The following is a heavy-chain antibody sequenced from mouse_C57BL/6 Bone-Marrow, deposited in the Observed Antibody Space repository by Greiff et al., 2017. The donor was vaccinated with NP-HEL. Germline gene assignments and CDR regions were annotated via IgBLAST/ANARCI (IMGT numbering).Heavy chain of an antibody. V-gene: IGHV1-81*01. D-gene: IGHD2-5*01. CDR2: IYPRSGNT. Sequence: LQESGAELARPGASVKLSCKASGYTFTSYGISWVKQRTGQGLGWIGEIYPRSGNTYYNEKFKGKATLTADKSSSTAYMELRSLTSEDSAVYFCARSRYSNYVCWGQGTLVTVSA. CDR3: ARSRYSNYVC. CDR1: GYTFTSYG. J-gene: IGHJ3*01.